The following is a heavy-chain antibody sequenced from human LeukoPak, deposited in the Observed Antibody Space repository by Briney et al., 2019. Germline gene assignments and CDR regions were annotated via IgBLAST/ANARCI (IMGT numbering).Heavy chain of an antibody. J-gene: IGHJ1*01. CDR3: ARGEGYCSSTSCSAKYFQH. CDR2: INHSGST. D-gene: IGHD2-2*01. CDR1: GGSFSGYY. Sequence: SETLSLTCAVYGGSFSGYYWSWIRQPPGKGLEWIGEINHSGSTNYNPSLKSRVTISVDTSKNQYSLKLRSVTAADTAVYYCARGEGYCSSTSCSAKYFQHWGQGTLVTVSS. V-gene: IGHV4-34*01.